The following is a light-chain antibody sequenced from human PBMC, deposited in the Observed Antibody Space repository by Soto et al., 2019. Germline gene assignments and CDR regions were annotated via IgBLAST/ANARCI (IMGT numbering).Light chain of an antibody. Sequence: DIQMTQSPSALCASVGESVTMTCRASQNINSDLNWYQQRPGKAPKLLIHDASILQSGVPSRFSGSGSGTEFALIINSLQPEDIATIYCQQTYSTPWTFGQGTKVDI. J-gene: IGKJ1*01. CDR3: QQTYSTPWT. V-gene: IGKV1-39*01. CDR1: QNINSD. CDR2: DAS.